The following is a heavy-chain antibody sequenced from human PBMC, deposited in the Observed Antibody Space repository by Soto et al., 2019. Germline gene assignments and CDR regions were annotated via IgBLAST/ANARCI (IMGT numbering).Heavy chain of an antibody. D-gene: IGHD3-22*01. CDR3: ARVGRVWDRSGYSAY. CDR1: GFTFSSYS. CDR2: ISSSSSTI. V-gene: IGHV3-48*02. J-gene: IGHJ4*02. Sequence: PGRSLRLSCAASGFTFSSYSMNWVRQAPGKGLEWVSYISSSSSTIYYADSVKGRFTISRDNAKNSLYLQMNSLRDEDTAVYYWARVGRVWDRSGYSAYWGQGPLVTAPQ.